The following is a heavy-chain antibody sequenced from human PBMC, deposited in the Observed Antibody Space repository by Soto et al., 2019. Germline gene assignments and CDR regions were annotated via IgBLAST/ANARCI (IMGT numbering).Heavy chain of an antibody. CDR2: ISGSGGST. CDR3: AKDGYCTSTSCSTNWFDP. V-gene: IGHV3-23*01. Sequence: EVQLLESGGGLVQPGGSLRLSCAASGFTFSSYAMSWVRQAPGKGLEWVSAISGSGGSTYYADSVKGRFTISRDNSKNKLYLQMSSLRAEDTAVYYCAKDGYCTSTSCSTNWFDPWGQGTLVTVSS. D-gene: IGHD2-2*03. CDR1: GFTFSSYA. J-gene: IGHJ5*02.